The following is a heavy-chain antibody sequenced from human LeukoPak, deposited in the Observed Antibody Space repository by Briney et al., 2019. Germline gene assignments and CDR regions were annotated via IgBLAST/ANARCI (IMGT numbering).Heavy chain of an antibody. CDR1: GGSISSYY. J-gene: IGHJ3*02. CDR2: IYYSGST. CDR3: ARQHYGNAFDI. V-gene: IGHV4-59*08. D-gene: IGHD3-10*01. Sequence: PSETLPLTCTVSGGSISSYYWSWIRQPPGKGLEWIGYIYYSGSTNYNPSLKSRVTISVDTSKNQFSLKLSSVTAADTAVYYCARQHYGNAFDIWGQGTMVTVSS.